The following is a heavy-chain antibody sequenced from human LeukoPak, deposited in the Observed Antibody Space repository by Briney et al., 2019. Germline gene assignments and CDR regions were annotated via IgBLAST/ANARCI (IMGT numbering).Heavy chain of an antibody. CDR3: ARVRVCGGDCYWYFDL. CDR1: GYTFTSYG. J-gene: IGHJ2*01. D-gene: IGHD2-21*01. Sequence: GASVKVSCKXSGYTFTSYGISWVRQAPGQGLEWMGWISAYNGNTNYAQKLQGRVTMTTDTSTSTAYMELRSLRSDDTAGYYCARVRVCGGDCYWYFDLWGRGTLVTVSS. CDR2: ISAYNGNT. V-gene: IGHV1-18*01.